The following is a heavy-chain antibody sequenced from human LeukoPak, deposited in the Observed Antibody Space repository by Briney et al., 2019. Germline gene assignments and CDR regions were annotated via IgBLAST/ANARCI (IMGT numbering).Heavy chain of an antibody. CDR1: GFTFSTFG. D-gene: IGHD4-17*01. Sequence: GGSLRLSCTASGFTFSTFGMNWVRQAPGKGLEWVADIKVDGNSKYYADSVKGRFTVSRESAKNTQYLQMNSLRNEDTVVYYCARDQGGYGDEGYLDYWGQGTLVTVSS. CDR3: ARDQGGYGDEGYLDY. CDR2: IKVDGNSK. V-gene: IGHV3-30*03. J-gene: IGHJ4*02.